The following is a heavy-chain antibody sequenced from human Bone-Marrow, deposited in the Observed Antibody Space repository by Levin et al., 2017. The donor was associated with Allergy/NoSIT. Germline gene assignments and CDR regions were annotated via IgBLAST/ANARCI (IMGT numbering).Heavy chain of an antibody. CDR1: GFTFSDYY. D-gene: IGHD5-12*01. V-gene: IGHV3-11*01. Sequence: LSLTCAASGFTFSDYYMSWIRQAPGKGLEWVSYISSSGSTIYYADSVKGRFTISRDNAKNSLYLQMNSLRAEDTAVYYCARVYSGYDYLNWFDPWGQGTLVTVSS. CDR3: ARVYSGYDYLNWFDP. CDR2: ISSSGSTI. J-gene: IGHJ5*02.